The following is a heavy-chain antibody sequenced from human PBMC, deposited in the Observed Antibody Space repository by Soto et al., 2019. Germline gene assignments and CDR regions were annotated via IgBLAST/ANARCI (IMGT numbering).Heavy chain of an antibody. CDR3: ARVYCSTTTCYGYYAMDV. J-gene: IGHJ6*02. CDR2: INAGDGNT. Sequence: ALVKVSCKAFGYTFTNYAMHWVREAPGQGLEWMGWINAGDGNTKYSQKFQDRVTITRDTSASTAYMELSSLRSEDTAVYYCARVYCSTTTCYGYYAMDVWGQGATVTVSS. V-gene: IGHV1-3*01. D-gene: IGHD2-2*01. CDR1: GYTFTNYA.